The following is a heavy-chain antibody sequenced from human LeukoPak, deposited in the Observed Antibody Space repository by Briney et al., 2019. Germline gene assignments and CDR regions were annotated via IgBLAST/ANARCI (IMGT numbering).Heavy chain of an antibody. CDR3: ARETGIVVVPAAIDQGDWFDP. CDR1: GVSISSGGYY. V-gene: IGHV4-30-2*01. J-gene: IGHJ5*02. CDR2: IYHSGST. Sequence: SETLSLTCTVPGVSISSGGYYWSWIRQPPGKGLEWIGYIYHSGSTYYNPSLKSRVTISVDKSKNQFSLKLSSVTAADTAVYYCARETGIVVVPAAIDQGDWFDPWGQGTLVTVSS. D-gene: IGHD2-2*01.